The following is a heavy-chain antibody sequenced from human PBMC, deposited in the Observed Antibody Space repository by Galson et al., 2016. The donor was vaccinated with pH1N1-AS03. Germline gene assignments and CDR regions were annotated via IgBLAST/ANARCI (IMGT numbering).Heavy chain of an antibody. CDR1: GYSMTSGYY. J-gene: IGHJ4*02. D-gene: IGHD5-18*01. CDR3: AVLTPGYTSGGGSIDY. CDR2: MYYTGTT. V-gene: IGHV4-38-2*02. Sequence: TLSLTCTVFGYSMTSGYYWGWIRQPPGKGLEWIGNMYYTGTTFYNPSLKSRVTISVDTSENQFSLKLSSVTATDTAIYYCAVLTPGYTSGGGSIDYWGQGTLVSVSS.